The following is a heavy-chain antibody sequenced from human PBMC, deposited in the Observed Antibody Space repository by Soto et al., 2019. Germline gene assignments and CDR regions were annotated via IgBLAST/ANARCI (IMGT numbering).Heavy chain of an antibody. Sequence: AGCLRLACAASGFTFISYWMHWVRQAQGKGLVWVSRINSNSSSTSYADSVKGRFTISRDNAKNTLYLQMNSLRAEDTALYYCAKDMYSNYEVGYYYYGMDVWGQGTTVTVSS. CDR3: AKDMYSNYEVGYYYYGMDV. CDR1: GFTFISYW. J-gene: IGHJ6*02. V-gene: IGHV3-74*01. D-gene: IGHD4-4*01. CDR2: INSNSSST.